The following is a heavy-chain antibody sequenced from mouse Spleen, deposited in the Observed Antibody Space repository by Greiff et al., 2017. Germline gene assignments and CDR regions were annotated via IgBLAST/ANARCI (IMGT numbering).Heavy chain of an antibody. CDR1: GYTFTSYW. J-gene: IGHJ4*01. CDR2: IDPSDSYT. Sequence: VQLQQSGAELVKPGASVKMSCKASGYTFTSYWMHWVKQRPGQGLEWIGVIDPSDSYTSYNQKFKGKATLTVDTSSSTAYMQLSSLTSEDSAVYYCTRNYGSSYGYAMDYWGQGTSVTVSS. CDR3: TRNYGSSYGYAMDY. V-gene: IGHV1S127*01. D-gene: IGHD1-1*01.